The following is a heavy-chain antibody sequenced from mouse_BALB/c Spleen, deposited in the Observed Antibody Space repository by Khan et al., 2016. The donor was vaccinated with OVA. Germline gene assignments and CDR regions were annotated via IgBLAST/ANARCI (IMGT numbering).Heavy chain of an antibody. CDR2: INPRSGGT. J-gene: IGHJ3*01. CDR3: RRTGYGSFAY. CDR1: GYTFTSYY. V-gene: IGHV1S81*02. D-gene: IGHD2-2*01. Sequence: QVRLQQSGAELVKPGASVRLSCKASGYTFTSYYLYWVKQRPGQGLEWIGDINPRSGGTNFNEKFKSKAKLTVVKSSSTAYIQLNSLTSEDSAVYYCRRTGYGSFAYWGQGTLVTVSA.